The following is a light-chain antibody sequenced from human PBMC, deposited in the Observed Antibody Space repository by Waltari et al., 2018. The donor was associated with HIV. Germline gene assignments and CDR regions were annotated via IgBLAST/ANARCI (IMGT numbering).Light chain of an antibody. J-gene: IGLJ3*02. CDR3: CSYAGSSTWV. CDR2: EVS. CDR1: RSGFWGFYL. V-gene: IGLV2-23*02. Sequence: SPTQPASVAGSPGPAIPILCTWTRSGFWGFYLVSWYQQPPGKAPKLMIYEVSKRPSGVSNRFSGSKSGNTASLTISGLQAEDEADYYCCSYAGSSTWVFGGGTKLTVL.